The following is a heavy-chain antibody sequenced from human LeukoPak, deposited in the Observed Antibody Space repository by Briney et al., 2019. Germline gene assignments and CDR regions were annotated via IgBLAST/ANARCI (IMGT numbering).Heavy chain of an antibody. Sequence: ASVKVSCKASGYTFTGYYMHWARQAPGQGLEWMGWINPNSGGTNYAQKFRGRVTMTGDTSISTAYMELSRLRSDDTAVYYCARATMVRGVTWGQGTLVTVSS. V-gene: IGHV1-2*02. CDR1: GYTFTGYY. CDR2: INPNSGGT. D-gene: IGHD3-10*01. CDR3: ARATMVRGVT. J-gene: IGHJ4*02.